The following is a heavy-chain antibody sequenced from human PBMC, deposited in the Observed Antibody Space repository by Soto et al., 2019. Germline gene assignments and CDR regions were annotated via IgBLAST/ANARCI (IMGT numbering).Heavy chain of an antibody. J-gene: IGHJ6*02. CDR1: GFSLSTSGMC. CDR2: IDWDDDK. D-gene: IGHD3-10*01. Sequence: VSGPTLVNPTQTLTLTCTFSGFSLSTSGMCVSWIRQPPGKALEWLALIDWDDDKYYSTSLKTRLTISKDTSKNQVVLTMTNMDPVDTATYYCARTSLYYYGSGSYYTDYYGMDVWGQGTTVTVSS. V-gene: IGHV2-70*01. CDR3: ARTSLYYYGSGSYYTDYYGMDV.